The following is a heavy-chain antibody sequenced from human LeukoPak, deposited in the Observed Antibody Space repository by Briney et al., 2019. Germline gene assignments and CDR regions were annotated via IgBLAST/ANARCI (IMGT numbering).Heavy chain of an antibody. CDR3: ARGRFGELLPRLE. CDR2: INPNSGGT. D-gene: IGHD3-10*01. Sequence: ASVKVSCKASGYTFTGYYMHWVRQAPGQGLEWMGWINPNSGGTNYAQKFQGRVTMTRNTPISTAYMELSSLRSEDTAVYYCARGRFGELLPRLEWGQGTLVTVSS. V-gene: IGHV1-2*02. J-gene: IGHJ4*02. CDR1: GYTFTGYY.